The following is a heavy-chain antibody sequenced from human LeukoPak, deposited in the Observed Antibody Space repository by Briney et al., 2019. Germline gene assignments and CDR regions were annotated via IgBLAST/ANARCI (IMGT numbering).Heavy chain of an antibody. CDR3: APQTMILVL. CDR1: GFTFSTHW. D-gene: IGHD3-22*01. Sequence: GGSVRLSCVASGFTFSTHWVSWVRQAPGKGLEWVANIKEDGSTTDYVDSVKGRFTISRDNAKNSVFLQMNSLRAEDTAVYYCAPQTMILVLGGQGTLVTVSS. V-gene: IGHV3-7*01. J-gene: IGHJ4*02. CDR2: IKEDGSTT.